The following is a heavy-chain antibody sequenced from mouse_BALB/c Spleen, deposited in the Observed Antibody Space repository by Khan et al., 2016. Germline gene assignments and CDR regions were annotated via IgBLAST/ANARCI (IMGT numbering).Heavy chain of an antibody. D-gene: IGHD2-4*01. Sequence: VQLQESGPGLVAPSQSLSITCTVSGISLTGFSVNWVRQPAGKGLEWLGMIWGGGSQDYKSPLKSRRSISKDNSRCQVCLKMNSLQTDDTARYYCASYYDYDGGFAYWGQGTLVTVSA. CDR2: IWGGGSQ. V-gene: IGHV2-6-7*01. J-gene: IGHJ3*01. CDR1: GISLTGFS. CDR3: ASYYDYDGGFAY.